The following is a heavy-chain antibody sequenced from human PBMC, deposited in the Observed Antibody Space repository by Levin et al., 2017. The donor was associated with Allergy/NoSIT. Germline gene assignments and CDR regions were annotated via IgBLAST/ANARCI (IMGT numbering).Heavy chain of an antibody. V-gene: IGHV4-30-4*01. J-gene: IGHJ4*02. CDR3: GRRNRGIDY. Sequence: RSQTLSLTCTVRGGSLSSGDYYWSWLRQPPGKGLEWIGYIYHTGATYYNPSLKTRLTMSVDTSKNQFSLNLNSVTVADTAVYYCGRRNRGIDYWGQGTLVTVSS. CDR2: IYHTGAT. CDR1: GGSLSSGDYY.